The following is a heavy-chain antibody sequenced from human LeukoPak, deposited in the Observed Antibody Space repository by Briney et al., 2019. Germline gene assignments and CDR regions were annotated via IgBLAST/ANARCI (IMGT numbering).Heavy chain of an antibody. CDR3: ARGAPYRDSDDY. J-gene: IGHJ4*02. CDR1: GFTFRNYW. V-gene: IGHV3-7*05. D-gene: IGHD1-26*01. CDR2: INQDGSVK. Sequence: GGSLRLSCAASGFTFRNYWMSWARHAPGKGLEWLANINQDGSVKNHVDSVKGRFTISRDNSKNSLYLQMNSLRPEDTAVYYCARGAPYRDSDDYWGQGTLVIVSS.